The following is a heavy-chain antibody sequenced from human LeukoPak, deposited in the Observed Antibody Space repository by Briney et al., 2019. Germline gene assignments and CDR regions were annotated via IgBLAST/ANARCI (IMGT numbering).Heavy chain of an antibody. V-gene: IGHV4-61*05. CDR2: IYYSGST. D-gene: IGHD3-9*01. Sequence: SETLSLTCTVSGGSISSSSYYWSWIRQPPGKGLEWIGYIYYSGSTNYNPSLKSRVTISVDTSKNQFSLKLSSVTAADTAVYYCARHWDNYDILTAGAFDIWGQGTMVTVSS. J-gene: IGHJ3*02. CDR3: ARHWDNYDILTAGAFDI. CDR1: GGSISSSSYY.